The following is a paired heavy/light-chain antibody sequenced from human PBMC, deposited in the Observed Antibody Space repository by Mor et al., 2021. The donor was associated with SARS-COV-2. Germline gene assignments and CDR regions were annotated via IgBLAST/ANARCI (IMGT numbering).Heavy chain of an antibody. V-gene: IGHV4-34*01. CDR1: GGSFSGYY. Sequence: QVQLQQWGAGLLKPSETLSLICAVYGGSFSGYYWTWIRQPPGKGLEWIGEINHSGSTNYNASLKNRVTISVGTSKNQFSLKLSSVTAADTAVYYCARVLYSMVFARKGYSYSGMDVWGQGTTVTVSS. D-gene: IGHD2-8*01. CDR2: INHSGST. CDR3: ARVLYSMVFARKGYSYSGMDV. J-gene: IGHJ6*02.
Light chain of an antibody. CDR2: GAS. CDR3: QQYGSSPRNT. J-gene: IGKJ2*01. V-gene: IGKV3-20*01. CDR1: QSVSSSY. Sequence: EIVLTQSPGTLSLSPGERATLSCRASQSVSSSYLAWYQQKPGQAPRLLIYGASSRATGIPDRFSGSGSGTDFTLTISGLEPEDFAVYYCQQYGSSPRNTFGQGTKLEIK.